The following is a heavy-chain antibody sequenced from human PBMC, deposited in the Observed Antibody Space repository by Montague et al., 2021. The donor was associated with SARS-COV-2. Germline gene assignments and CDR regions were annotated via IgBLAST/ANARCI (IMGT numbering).Heavy chain of an antibody. Sequence: SETLSLTCAVSDGSISDYYWNWIRQPPGKGLEWIGDINHSGSTNYNPSLKSRVTISVDTSKNQFSLRLSSVTAADTAVYFCARIGSGYHGYESYWGQGTLVTVSS. CDR2: INHSGST. J-gene: IGHJ4*02. CDR3: ARIGSGYHGYESY. D-gene: IGHD5-12*01. V-gene: IGHV4-34*01. CDR1: DGSISDYY.